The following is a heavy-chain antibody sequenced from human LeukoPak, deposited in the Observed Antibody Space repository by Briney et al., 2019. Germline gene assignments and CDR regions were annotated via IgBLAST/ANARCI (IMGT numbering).Heavy chain of an antibody. CDR3: AKYYYTSGLTGGRVFDY. CDR1: GFTFSSYP. J-gene: IGHJ4*01. Sequence: PGVSLRLSCAASGFTFSSYPMTWVRQAPGKGLEWVSSMGTGAGDTYYADSVKGRFTISRDNSKNTLYLQMSNLRAGDTAVYYCAKYYYTSGLTGGRVFDYWGQGTLVTVSS. CDR2: MGTGAGDT. V-gene: IGHV3-23*01. D-gene: IGHD3-10*01.